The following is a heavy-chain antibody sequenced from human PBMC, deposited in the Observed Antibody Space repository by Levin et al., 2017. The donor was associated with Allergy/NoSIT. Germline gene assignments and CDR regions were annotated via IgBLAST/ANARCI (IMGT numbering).Heavy chain of an antibody. CDR1: GFTFSNYA. CDR2: MVISGRGAT. V-gene: IGHV3-23*01. Sequence: RPGGSLRLSCAASGFTFSNYAVAWVRQAPGKGLEWVSSMVISGRGATYYADSVKGRFNISRDNSKNTVFLQMNSLRAEDTALYYCARALFPLRRPAGFDPWGQGTQVTVSS. J-gene: IGHJ5*02. D-gene: IGHD3-16*01. CDR3: ARALFPLRRPAGFDP.